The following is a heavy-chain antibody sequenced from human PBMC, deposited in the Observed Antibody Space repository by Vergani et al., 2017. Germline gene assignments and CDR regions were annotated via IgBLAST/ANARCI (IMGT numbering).Heavy chain of an antibody. D-gene: IGHD1-26*01. CDR2: IYHSGST. CDR1: GGSISSGGYS. J-gene: IGHJ1*01. V-gene: IGHV4-30-2*01. Sequence: QLQLQESGSGLVKPSQTLSLTCAVSGGSISSGGYSWSWIRQPPGKGLEWIGYIYHSGSTYYNPSLKSRVTISVDRSKNQFSLKLSSVTAADTAVYYCARPPPYSGSKGSEYFQHWGQGTLVTVSS. CDR3: ARPPPYSGSKGSEYFQH.